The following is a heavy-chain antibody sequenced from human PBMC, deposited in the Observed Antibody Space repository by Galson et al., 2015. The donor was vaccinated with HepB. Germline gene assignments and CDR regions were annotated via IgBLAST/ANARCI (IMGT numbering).Heavy chain of an antibody. CDR3: VKGRRVLGYCSGGSCYGYYFDY. V-gene: IGHV3-64D*06. D-gene: IGHD2-15*01. J-gene: IGHJ4*02. CDR1: GFTFSSYA. CDR2: ISSNGGST. Sequence: SLRLSCAASGFTFSSYAMHWVRQAPGKGLEYVSAISSNGGSTYYADSVKGRFTISRDNSKNTLYLQMSSLRAEDTAVYYCVKGRRVLGYCSGGSCYGYYFDYWGQGTLVTVSS.